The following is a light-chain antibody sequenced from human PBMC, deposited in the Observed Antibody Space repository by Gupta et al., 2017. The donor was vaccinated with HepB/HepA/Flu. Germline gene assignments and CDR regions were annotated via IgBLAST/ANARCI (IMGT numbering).Light chain of an antibody. Sequence: SSELTQDPAVSVAFGQTDRITCQGYSLGSYYASWYQQKPGPAPVLVIYGKKNRPSGIPDRFSGSSSGNTASLAITGAQAEDEADYYCTARDSSGNLVVFGGGTKLTVL. CDR1: SLGSYY. CDR2: GKK. V-gene: IGLV3-19*01. J-gene: IGLJ2*01. CDR3: TARDSSGNLVV.